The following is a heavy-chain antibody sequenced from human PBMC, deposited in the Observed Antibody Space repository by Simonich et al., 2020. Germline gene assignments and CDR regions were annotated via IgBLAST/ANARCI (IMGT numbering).Heavy chain of an antibody. CDR2: IYYSGST. D-gene: IGHD6-13*01. Sequence: QLQLQESGPGLVKPSATLSLTCTVSGVSISSSSYFWGWIRQPPGKGLEWIGSIYYSGSTYDNPSLRSGVTISVDTYKNQFSLKLSSVTAADTAVYYCARHAGFAFDIWGQGTMVTVSS. V-gene: IGHV4-39*01. CDR3: ARHAGFAFDI. J-gene: IGHJ3*02. CDR1: GVSISSSSYF.